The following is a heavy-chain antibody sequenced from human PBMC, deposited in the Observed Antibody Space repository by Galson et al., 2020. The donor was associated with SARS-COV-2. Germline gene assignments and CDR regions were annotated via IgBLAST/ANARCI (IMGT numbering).Heavy chain of an antibody. Sequence: SETLSLTCTVSGGSISSYYWSWIRQPPGKGLEWIGYIYYSGSTNYNPSLKSRVTISVDTSKNQFSLKLSSVTAADTAVYYCARYSGYDRALFDYWGQGTLVTVSS. D-gene: IGHD5-12*01. CDR1: GGSISSYY. CDR2: IYYSGST. CDR3: ARYSGYDRALFDY. J-gene: IGHJ4*02. V-gene: IGHV4-59*01.